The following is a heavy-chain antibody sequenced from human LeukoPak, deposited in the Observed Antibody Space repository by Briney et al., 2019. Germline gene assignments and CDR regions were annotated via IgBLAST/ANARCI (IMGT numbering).Heavy chain of an antibody. D-gene: IGHD4-23*01. V-gene: IGHV1-69*04. CDR2: IIPILGIA. Sequence: WASVKVSCKASGGTFSSYAISWVRQAPGQGLEWMGRIIPILGIANYAQKFQGRVTITADKSTSTAYMELSSLRSEDTAVYYCARDGLDGGNIWYFDLWGRGTLVTVSS. CDR3: ARDGLDGGNIWYFDL. J-gene: IGHJ2*01. CDR1: GGTFSSYA.